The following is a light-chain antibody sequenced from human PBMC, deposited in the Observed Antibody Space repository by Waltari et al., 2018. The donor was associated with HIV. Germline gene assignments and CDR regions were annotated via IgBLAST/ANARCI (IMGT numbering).Light chain of an antibody. V-gene: IGLV2-14*01. Sequence: QSALTQPASVSGSLGQSITISCVGTSSDIDTYNYVSWYQHHPHKAPRLVIYDANTRPSRVPCRFSGSKSGNTASLTISGLQAEDEADYYCTSYISSSTLLFGGGTKVTVL. CDR3: TSYISSSTLL. J-gene: IGLJ3*02. CDR1: SSDIDTYNY. CDR2: DAN.